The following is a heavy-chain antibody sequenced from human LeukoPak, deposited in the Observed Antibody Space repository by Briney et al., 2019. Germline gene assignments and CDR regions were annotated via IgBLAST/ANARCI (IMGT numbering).Heavy chain of an antibody. CDR1: GYTFTGYY. CDR3: ARATTGHFDY. J-gene: IGHJ4*02. D-gene: IGHD2-8*02. CDR2: INPNSGGT. V-gene: IGHV1-2*02. Sequence: ASVKVSCKASGYTFTGYYMHWGRQAPGQGLEWMGWINPNSGGTNYAQKFQGRVTMTRDTSVSTAYMELSRLRSDDTAVYYCARATTGHFDYWGQGTLVTVSS.